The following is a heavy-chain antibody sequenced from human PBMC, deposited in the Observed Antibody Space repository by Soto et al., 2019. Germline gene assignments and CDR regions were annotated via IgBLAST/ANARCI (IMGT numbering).Heavy chain of an antibody. CDR2: IYYSGST. D-gene: IGHD2-2*01. Sequence: SETLSLTCTVSGGSISSSSYYWGWIRQPPGKGLEWIGSIYYSGSTYYNPSLKSRVTISVDTSKNQFSLKLSSVTAADTAVYYCVRFQLLFCWFDPWGQGTLVTVSS. CDR1: GGSISSSSYY. J-gene: IGHJ5*02. V-gene: IGHV4-39*01. CDR3: VRFQLLFCWFDP.